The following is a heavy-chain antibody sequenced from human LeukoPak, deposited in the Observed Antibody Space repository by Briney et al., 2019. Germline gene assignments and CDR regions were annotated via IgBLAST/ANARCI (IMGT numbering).Heavy chain of an antibody. D-gene: IGHD3-22*01. CDR2: ISYDGTDK. CDR3: AKDPQDFYGSSGYRPERY. J-gene: IGHJ4*02. CDR1: GFNFRSYG. Sequence: PGGSLRLSCAASGFNFRSYGMQWVRQAPGKGLEWVTHISYDGTDKYYAASVRGRFTISRDNSKNTLYLQMNSLRPEDTGVYYCAKDPQDFYGSSGYRPERYWGQGTLVTVSS. V-gene: IGHV3-30*18.